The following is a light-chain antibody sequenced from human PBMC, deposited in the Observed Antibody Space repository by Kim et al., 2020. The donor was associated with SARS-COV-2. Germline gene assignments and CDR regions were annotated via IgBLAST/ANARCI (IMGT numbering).Light chain of an antibody. CDR1: QNINKY. V-gene: IGKV3-11*01. Sequence: FYPGERPTLACRASQNINKYLGWYQQIPGQARRLLIYDTSNRATGIPARFSGSGSRTAFILTISSLEPEDFAVYYCQQRSNWPITSGQGTRLEIK. J-gene: IGKJ5*01. CDR3: QQRSNWPIT. CDR2: DTS.